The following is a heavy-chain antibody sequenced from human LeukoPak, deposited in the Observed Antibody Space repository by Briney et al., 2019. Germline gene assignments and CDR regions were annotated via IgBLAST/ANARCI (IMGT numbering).Heavy chain of an antibody. CDR1: GDSVSGNSAT. D-gene: IGHD1-1*01. Sequence: SQTLSLTCAISGDSVSGNSATWNWIRQSPSRGLKWLGRTYYRSKWYNDYALSVKSRISINSDTSKNQFSLQLNSVTPEDTAVYYCASGSLEFDNWGQGTLVTVSS. CDR2: TYYRSKWYN. V-gene: IGHV6-1*01. CDR3: ASGSLEFDN. J-gene: IGHJ4*02.